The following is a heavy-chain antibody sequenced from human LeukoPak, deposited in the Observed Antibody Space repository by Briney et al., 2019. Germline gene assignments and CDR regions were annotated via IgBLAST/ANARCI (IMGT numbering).Heavy chain of an antibody. J-gene: IGHJ4*02. Sequence: GGSLRLSCAVSEFTFSSYSMNWVRQAPGKGLEWVSYITNSGNSKSYADSVKGRFTISRENAKNSLYLQMNSLRAGDTAVYYCARVGYDSSGYHYDYWGQGTLVTVSS. D-gene: IGHD3-22*01. CDR3: ARVGYDSSGYHYDY. CDR1: EFTFSSYS. V-gene: IGHV3-48*01. CDR2: ITNSGNSK.